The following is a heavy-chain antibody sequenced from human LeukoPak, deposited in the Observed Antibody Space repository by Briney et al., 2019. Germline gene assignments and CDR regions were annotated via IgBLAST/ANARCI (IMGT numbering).Heavy chain of an antibody. CDR2: IYYSGST. Sequence: SETLSLTCTASGGSISSYYWSWIRQPPGKGLEWIGYIYYSGSTNYNPSLKSRVTISVDTSKNQFSLKLSSVTAADTAVYYCARELGPVGYFDYWGQGTLVTVSS. CDR3: ARELGPVGYFDY. V-gene: IGHV4-59*01. D-gene: IGHD1-26*01. CDR1: GGSISSYY. J-gene: IGHJ4*02.